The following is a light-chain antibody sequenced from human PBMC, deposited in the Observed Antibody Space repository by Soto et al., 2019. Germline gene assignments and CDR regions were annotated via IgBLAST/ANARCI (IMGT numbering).Light chain of an antibody. CDR1: SSDVGDYNY. Sequence: QSVLTQPASVSGSPGQSITISCTGTSSDVGDYNYVSWYQQHPGKAPKLMIYEVNNRPSGVSNRFSGSKSGNTASLTISGLQPEDEADYYCLSYTSANTRVFGGGTKLTVL. CDR3: LSYTSANTRV. CDR2: EVN. J-gene: IGLJ3*02. V-gene: IGLV2-14*01.